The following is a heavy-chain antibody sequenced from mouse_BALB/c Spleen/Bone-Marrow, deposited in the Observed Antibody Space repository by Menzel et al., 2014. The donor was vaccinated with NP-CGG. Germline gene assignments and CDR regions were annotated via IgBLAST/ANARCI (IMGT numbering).Heavy chain of an antibody. CDR2: IYPGDGDT. J-gene: IGHJ1*01. Sequence: QVQLKDSGAELARPGASVKLSCKASGYTFTSYWMQWVKQRPGQGLEWIGAIYPGDGDTRYTQKFKGKATLTADKSSSTAYMQLSSLASEDSAVYYCARSGNYWYFDVWGAGTTVTVSS. CDR1: GYTFTSYW. CDR3: ARSGNYWYFDV. V-gene: IGHV1-87*01. D-gene: IGHD2-1*01.